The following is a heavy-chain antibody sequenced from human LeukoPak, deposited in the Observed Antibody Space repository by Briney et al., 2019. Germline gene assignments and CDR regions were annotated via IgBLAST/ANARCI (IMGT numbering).Heavy chain of an antibody. Sequence: GGSLRLSCAASGFTFSSYSMNWVRQAPGKGLEWVSYISSSSSTIYYADSVKGRFTISRDNAKNSLYLQMNSLRAEDTAVYYCARDRWDTPFDYWGQGTLVTVSP. CDR2: ISSSSSTI. D-gene: IGHD5-18*01. CDR3: ARDRWDTPFDY. J-gene: IGHJ4*02. CDR1: GFTFSSYS. V-gene: IGHV3-48*01.